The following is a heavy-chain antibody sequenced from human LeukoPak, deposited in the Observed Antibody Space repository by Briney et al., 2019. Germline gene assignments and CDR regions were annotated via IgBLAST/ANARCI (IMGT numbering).Heavy chain of an antibody. CDR2: INPNSGGT. D-gene: IGHD2-2*01. CDR3: ARLYCSSTSCHGFDY. Sequence: VKVSCKASGYTFTGYYMHWVRQAPGQGLEWMGWINPNSGGTNYAQKFQGRVTMTRDTSISTAYMELSRLRSDDTAVYYCARLYCSSTSCHGFDYWGQGTLVTVSS. J-gene: IGHJ4*02. CDR1: GYTFTGYY. V-gene: IGHV1-2*02.